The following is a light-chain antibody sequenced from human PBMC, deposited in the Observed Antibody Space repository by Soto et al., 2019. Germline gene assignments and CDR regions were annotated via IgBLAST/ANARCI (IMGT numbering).Light chain of an antibody. Sequence: QSVLTQPASVSGSPGQSITISCTGTSSDFGSYNVVSWYQQHPGKAPKLMIYEGTKRPSGVSNRFSGSKSGYTASLTISGLQAEDEADYFCCSYGGSNFVLFGGGTKL. CDR3: CSYGGSNFVL. CDR2: EGT. V-gene: IGLV2-23*01. CDR1: SSDFGSYNV. J-gene: IGLJ2*01.